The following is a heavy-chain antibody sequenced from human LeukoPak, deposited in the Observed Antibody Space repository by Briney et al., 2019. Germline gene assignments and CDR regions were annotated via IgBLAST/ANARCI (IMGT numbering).Heavy chain of an antibody. CDR1: GGSISSYL. CDR3: ARGQYSGSCFDN. D-gene: IGHD1-26*01. J-gene: IGHJ4*02. V-gene: IGHV4-59*01. CDR2: IYYGGST. Sequence: SETLSLTCTVSGGSISSYLWSWIRQPPGKGLEWIGYIYYGGSTNYNPSLKSRVTILVDTSKNQLSLKVSSVTAADTAVYYCARGQYSGSCFDNWGQGSLVTVSS.